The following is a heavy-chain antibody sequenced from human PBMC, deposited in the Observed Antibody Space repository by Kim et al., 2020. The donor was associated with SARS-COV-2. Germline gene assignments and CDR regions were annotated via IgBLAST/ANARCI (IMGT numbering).Heavy chain of an antibody. D-gene: IGHD2-2*01. J-gene: IGHJ4*02. CDR2: IYYSGST. CDR3: ARRSCSSTSCHQFDY. CDR1: GGSISSYF. V-gene: IGHV4-59*08. Sequence: SETLSLTCTVSGGSISSYFWSWIRQPPGKGLEWIGYIYYSGSTDYNPSLKSRVTISVDTSKNQFSLKLTSVTVADTAVYYCARRSCSSTSCHQFDYWGQG.